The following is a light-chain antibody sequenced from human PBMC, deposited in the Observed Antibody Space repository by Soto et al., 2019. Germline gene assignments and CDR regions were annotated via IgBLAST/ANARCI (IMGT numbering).Light chain of an antibody. J-gene: IGLJ3*02. V-gene: IGLV1-44*01. CDR3: AAWDGSLNGWV. CDR1: SSNIGSNT. CDR2: SNV. Sequence: QSVLTQAPSVSRTPGQRVTISCSGSSSNIGSNTLSWYQQVPGTAPKVLIYSNVQRPSGVPDRFSGSKSGTSASLAIGGLQSEDEADYYCAAWDGSLNGWVFGGGTKLTVL.